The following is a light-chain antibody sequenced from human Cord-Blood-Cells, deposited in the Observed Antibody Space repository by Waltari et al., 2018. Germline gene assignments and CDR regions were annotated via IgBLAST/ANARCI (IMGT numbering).Light chain of an antibody. Sequence: QSALTQPRSVSGSPGQSVTISCTGTSSDVGGYNYVSWYQQHPGKAPKPMIYDVSKRPSGVPDRFSCSKSGNTASLTISGLQAEDEADYYCCSYAGSYTLYVFGTGTKVTVL. V-gene: IGLV2-11*01. CDR3: CSYAGSYTLYV. J-gene: IGLJ1*01. CDR2: DVS. CDR1: SSDVGGYNY.